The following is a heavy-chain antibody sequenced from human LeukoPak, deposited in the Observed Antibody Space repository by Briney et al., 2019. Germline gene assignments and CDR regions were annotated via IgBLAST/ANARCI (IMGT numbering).Heavy chain of an antibody. CDR3: AGGSADYPFS. Sequence: NPSETLSLTCAVYGGSFSGYYWSWIRQRQGMGLEWIGEINHSGSTNYNPSLKSRVTISVDTSKNQFSLKLSSVTAADTAVYYCAGGSADYPFSRGQGTLVTVSS. CDR1: GGSFSGYY. J-gene: IGHJ4*02. D-gene: IGHD4/OR15-4a*01. V-gene: IGHV4-34*01. CDR2: INHSGST.